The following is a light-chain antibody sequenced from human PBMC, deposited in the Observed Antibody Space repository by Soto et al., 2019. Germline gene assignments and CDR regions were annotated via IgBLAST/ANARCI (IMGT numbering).Light chain of an antibody. J-gene: IGLJ2*01. V-gene: IGLV1-40*01. CDR1: SSNIGAGYD. CDR3: QSSDSSLSAV. CDR2: GNI. Sequence: QSVLTQPPSVSGAPGQRVTISCTGSSSNIGAGYDVHWYQQLPGTAPKLLIYGNINRPSGVPDRFSGSKSGTSASLAITGLQAEDEADYYCQSSDSSLSAVFGGGTKLTVL.